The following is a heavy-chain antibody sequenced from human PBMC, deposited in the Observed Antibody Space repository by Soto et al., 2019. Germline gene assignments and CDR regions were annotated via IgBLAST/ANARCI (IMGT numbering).Heavy chain of an antibody. D-gene: IGHD2-2*02. CDR1: GYTFSNHW. Sequence: GESLKISCQGSGYTFSNHWIGWVRQMPGKGLEWMGIIYPDDSDARYSPSFQGLVTLSVDKSISTAYLQWRSLKASDSAMYYCSACYTTGLDGFDIWGQGTMVTVSS. V-gene: IGHV5-51*01. CDR3: SACYTTGLDGFDI. J-gene: IGHJ3*02. CDR2: IYPDDSDA.